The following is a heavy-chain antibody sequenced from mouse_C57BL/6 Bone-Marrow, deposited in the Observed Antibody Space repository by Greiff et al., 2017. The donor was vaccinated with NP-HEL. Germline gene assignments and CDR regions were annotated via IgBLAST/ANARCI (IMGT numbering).Heavy chain of an antibody. D-gene: IGHD1-1*01. CDR2: IYPRSGNP. CDR3: ARGIFSGSSPYWYFDV. CDR1: GYTFTSYG. V-gene: IGHV1-81*01. J-gene: IGHJ1*03. Sequence: QVQLQQSGAELARPGASVKLSCKASGYTFTSYGISWVKQRTGQGLEWIGEIYPRSGNPYYNEKFKGKATLTAAKSYSTAYMELRSLTSEDSAVYFCARGIFSGSSPYWYFDVWGTGTTVTVSS.